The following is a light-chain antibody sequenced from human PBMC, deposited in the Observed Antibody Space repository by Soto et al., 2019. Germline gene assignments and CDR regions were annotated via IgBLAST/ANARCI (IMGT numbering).Light chain of an antibody. CDR2: GAS. CDR1: QSVSSSY. Sequence: EIVLTQSPGTLSLSPGERATLSCMASQSVSSSYLAWYQQKPGQAPRLLIYGASSRATGIPDRFSGSGSGTDFTLTISRLEPEDFAVYYCQQYDILPWTFGQGTKVDIK. J-gene: IGKJ1*01. CDR3: QQYDILPWT. V-gene: IGKV3-20*01.